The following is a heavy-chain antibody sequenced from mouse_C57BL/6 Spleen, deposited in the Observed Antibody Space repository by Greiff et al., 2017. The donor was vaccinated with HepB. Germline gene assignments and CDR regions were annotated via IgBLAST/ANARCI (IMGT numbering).Heavy chain of an antibody. D-gene: IGHD2-3*01. J-gene: IGHJ2*01. CDR2: IYPGSGST. CDR1: GYTFTSYS. V-gene: IGHV1-55*01. Sequence: QVQLQQPGAELVKPGASVKMSCKASGYTFTSYSITWVKQRPGQGLEWIGDIYPGSGSTTYNEKFKSKAILTVDTSSSTAYMQLSSLTSEDSAVYYCAREEMGRDFDYWGQGTTLTVSS. CDR3: AREEMGRDFDY.